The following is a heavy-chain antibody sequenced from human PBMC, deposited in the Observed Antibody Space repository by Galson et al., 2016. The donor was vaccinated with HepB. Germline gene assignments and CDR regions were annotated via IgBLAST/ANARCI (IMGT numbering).Heavy chain of an antibody. CDR3: ARQEGPRPRNVWSRNYYYGSGSPGRIDAFDM. J-gene: IGHJ3*02. CDR1: GYTFTGYY. V-gene: IGHV1-2*04. D-gene: IGHD3-10*01. Sequence: SVKVSCKASGYTFTGYYVHWVRQAPGQGLEWMGAINPNSGGTNYTQKFQAWVTMTRDTSISTAYMELRRLKSDDTAVYYCARQEGPRPRNVWSRNYYYGSGSPGRIDAFDMWGQGTMVTVS. CDR2: INPNSGGT.